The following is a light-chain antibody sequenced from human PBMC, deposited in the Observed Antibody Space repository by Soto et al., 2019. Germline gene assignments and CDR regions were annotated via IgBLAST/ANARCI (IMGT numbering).Light chain of an antibody. V-gene: IGKV1-5*01. CDR1: QDIGRW. J-gene: IGKJ2*03. CDR3: QQYNAYYS. CDR2: DVS. Sequence: DIQMTQSPPTLPASAGERVTITCRASQDIGRWLAWYQQKPGKAPELLIYDVSTLQGGVPSRFSGTGSGTEFTLTISSLQPEDFATYYCQQYNAYYSFGQGTKVEIK.